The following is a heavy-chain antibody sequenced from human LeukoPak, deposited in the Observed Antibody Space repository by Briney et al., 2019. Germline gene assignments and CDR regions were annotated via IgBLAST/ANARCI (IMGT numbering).Heavy chain of an antibody. Sequence: SETLSLTCAVCGGSFSGYYWSWIRQPPGKGLEWIGEINRSGSTNYNPSLKSRVTISVDTSKNQFSLKLSSVTAADTAVYYCASNGGQIVGATRKFDYWGQGTLVTVSS. D-gene: IGHD1-26*01. J-gene: IGHJ4*02. V-gene: IGHV4-34*01. CDR2: INRSGST. CDR1: GGSFSGYY. CDR3: ASNGGQIVGATRKFDY.